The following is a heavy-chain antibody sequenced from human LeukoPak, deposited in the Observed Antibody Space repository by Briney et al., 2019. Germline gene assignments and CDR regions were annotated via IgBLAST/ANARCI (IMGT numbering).Heavy chain of an antibody. D-gene: IGHD6-19*01. J-gene: IGHJ4*02. V-gene: IGHV4-39*01. CDR2: VYYSGST. CDR3: ARRGGSGWYSQVDY. Sequence: SETLSLTCTVSGGSINSGSYYWGWIRQPPGKGLECIGSVYYSGSTFYNPSLKSRLTMSIDTSKNQFSLRLSSVTAAGTAAYYCARRGGSGWYSQVDYWGQGTLITVSS. CDR1: GGSINSGSYY.